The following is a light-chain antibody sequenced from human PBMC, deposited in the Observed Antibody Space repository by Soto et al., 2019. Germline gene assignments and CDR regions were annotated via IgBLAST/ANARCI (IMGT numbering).Light chain of an antibody. CDR1: QIISSTY. V-gene: IGKV3-20*01. CDR3: QHYGTSLYT. J-gene: IGKJ2*01. CDR2: GAS. Sequence: PGDRATLSCRASQIISSTYLGWYQQKPDQAPRLLIYGASSRATGIPDRFSGSGSGTDFTLTISRLEPEDFAVYYCQHYGTSLYTFGQGTKLEIK.